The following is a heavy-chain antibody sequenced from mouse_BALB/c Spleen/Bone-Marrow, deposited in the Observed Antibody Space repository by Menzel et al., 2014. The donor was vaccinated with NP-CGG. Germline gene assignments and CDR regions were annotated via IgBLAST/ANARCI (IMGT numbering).Heavy chain of an antibody. J-gene: IGHJ4*01. CDR2: IYPGDGDT. CDR3: ARRDGSTYYYAMDY. Sequence: QVQLKQSGAELVRPGFSVKISCKASGYAFSKYWMNWVKQRPGQGLEWIGQIYPGDGDTNYNGKFKGKATLTADKSSSTAYMQLSSLTSEDSAVYFCARRDGSTYYYAMDYWGQGTSVTVSS. CDR1: GYAFSKYW. V-gene: IGHV1-80*01. D-gene: IGHD1-1*01.